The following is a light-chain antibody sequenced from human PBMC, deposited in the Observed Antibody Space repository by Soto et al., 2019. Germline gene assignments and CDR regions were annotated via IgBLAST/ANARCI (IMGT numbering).Light chain of an antibody. V-gene: IGKV1-5*03. CDR3: QQYNTFST. CDR1: QTLGDD. CDR2: KAS. J-gene: IGKJ1*01. Sequence: DIQMTQSPSTLSASVGDRVTITCRASQTLGDDLAWYQQKPGKAPKLLIYKASSLESGVPSRFSGSGSGTEFTLTISSLQPDDFATYYCQQYNTFSTFGLGTKVEIK.